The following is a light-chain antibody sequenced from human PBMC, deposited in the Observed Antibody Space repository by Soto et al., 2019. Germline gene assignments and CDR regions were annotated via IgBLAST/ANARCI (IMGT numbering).Light chain of an antibody. CDR1: QSISSW. Sequence: DIPMTQSPSTRSASLGDRVTITCRASQSISSWLAWYQQKPGKAPKLLIYDASSLESGVPSRFSGSGSGTDFTLTISSLQPEDFATYYCQQSYSTPLTFGGGTKVDIK. V-gene: IGKV1-5*01. CDR2: DAS. CDR3: QQSYSTPLT. J-gene: IGKJ4*01.